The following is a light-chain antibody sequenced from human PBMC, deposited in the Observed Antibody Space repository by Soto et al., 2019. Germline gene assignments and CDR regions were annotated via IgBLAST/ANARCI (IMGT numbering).Light chain of an antibody. V-gene: IGKV3-11*01. CDR3: QQRPNWPLT. Sequence: EIVLTQSPATLSLSPGERATLSCRASQSISSHLAWYQQKPGQAPRLLIYDASNRATGIPARFSGSGSGTDFPLTINRLEPEDFAVYYCQQRPNWPLTFGGGTKVEIK. J-gene: IGKJ4*01. CDR2: DAS. CDR1: QSISSH.